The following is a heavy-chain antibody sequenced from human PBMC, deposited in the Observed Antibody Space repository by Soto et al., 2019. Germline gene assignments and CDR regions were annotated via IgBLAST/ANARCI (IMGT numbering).Heavy chain of an antibody. CDR2: ISGSGGST. CDR3: AKEPDWSIQQIYYYYYYMDV. J-gene: IGHJ6*03. CDR1: GFTFSSYA. V-gene: IGHV3-23*01. Sequence: GGSLRLSCAASGFTFSSYAMSWVRQAPGKGLEWVSAISGSGGSTYYADSVKGRFTISRDNSKNTLYLQMNSLRAEETAVYYCAKEPDWSIQQIYYYYYYMDVWGKGTTVTVSS. D-gene: IGHD3-9*01.